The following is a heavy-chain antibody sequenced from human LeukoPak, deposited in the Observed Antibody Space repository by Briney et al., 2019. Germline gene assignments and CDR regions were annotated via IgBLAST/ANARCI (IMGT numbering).Heavy chain of an antibody. Sequence: APETLSLTCTVSGGSISSYYWSWIRQPPGEGLGWIGYIYYSGSTNYNPSLKSRVTISVDTSKNQFSLKLSSVTAADTAVYYCARIGTDYGGNSYFDYWGQGTLVTVSS. J-gene: IGHJ4*02. CDR1: GGSISSYY. CDR2: IYYSGST. D-gene: IGHD4-23*01. V-gene: IGHV4-59*08. CDR3: ARIGTDYGGNSYFDY.